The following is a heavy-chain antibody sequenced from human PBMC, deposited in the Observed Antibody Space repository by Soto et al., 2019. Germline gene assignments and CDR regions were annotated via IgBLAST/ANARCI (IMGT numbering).Heavy chain of an antibody. V-gene: IGHV1-18*01. CDR2: ISGYNGNT. J-gene: IGHJ4*02. D-gene: IGHD1-26*01. CDR1: GYTFHNYG. CDR3: ARGSESFDL. Sequence: QVLLMQSGPEVKKPGASVKVSCKASGYTFHNYGISWVRQVPGQGLEWMGWISGYNGNTNYAPKSKGRVTVTRDTSTATAYMELRSLRSDDTAIYYCARGSESFDLWGQGTLVTVSS.